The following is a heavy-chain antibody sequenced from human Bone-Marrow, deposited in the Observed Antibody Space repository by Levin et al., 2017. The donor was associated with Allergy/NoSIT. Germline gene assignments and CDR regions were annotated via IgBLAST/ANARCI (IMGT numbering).Heavy chain of an antibody. CDR2: ISGSGGTT. V-gene: IGHV3-23*01. Sequence: QAGGSLRLSCAVSGFTFSSYAMSWVRQAPGKGLEWVSAISGSGGTTYYADSVKGRFTISRDNSKNTLYLQMNTLRAEDTAVYYCARDRGYYDSSGYSSGGDDAFDIWGQGTTVTVSS. J-gene: IGHJ3*02. D-gene: IGHD3-22*01. CDR1: GFTFSSYA. CDR3: ARDRGYYDSSGYSSGGDDAFDI.